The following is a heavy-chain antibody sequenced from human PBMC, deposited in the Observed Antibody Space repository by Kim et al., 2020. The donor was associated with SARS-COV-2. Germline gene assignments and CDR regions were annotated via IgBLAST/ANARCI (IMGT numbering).Heavy chain of an antibody. V-gene: IGHV3-11*05. CDR2: ISSSSSYT. D-gene: IGHD6-13*01. J-gene: IGHJ6*02. CDR1: GFTFSDYY. Sequence: GGSLRLSCAASGFTFSDYYMSWIRQAPGKGLEWVSYISSSSSYTNYADSVKGRFTISRDNAKNSLYLQMNSLRAEDTAVYYCAREGGTNSSSWFHYYYYGMDVWGQGTTVTVSS. CDR3: AREGGTNSSSWFHYYYYGMDV.